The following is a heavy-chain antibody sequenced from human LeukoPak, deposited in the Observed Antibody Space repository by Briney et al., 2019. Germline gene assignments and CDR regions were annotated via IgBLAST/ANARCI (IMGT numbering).Heavy chain of an antibody. CDR1: GSTFNTYG. CDR2: IRFDGSDK. CDR3: AKEWNNWNYENWFDS. J-gene: IGHJ5*01. V-gene: IGHV3-30*02. D-gene: IGHD1-7*01. Sequence: GGSLRLSCAASGSTFNTYGMHWVRQAPGKGLESVAFIRFDGSDKYYADSVKGRFTISRDTSKSTLYLQMNSLRGEDTAVYYCAKEWNNWNYENWFDSWGQGTLVTVSS.